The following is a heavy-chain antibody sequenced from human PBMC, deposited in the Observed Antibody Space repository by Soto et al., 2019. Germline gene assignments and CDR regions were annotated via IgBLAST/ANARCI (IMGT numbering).Heavy chain of an antibody. J-gene: IGHJ1*01. CDR2: IYYSGST. D-gene: IGHD6-13*01. CDR3: ARDGIAAAGVFQH. CDR1: GGSISSGGYY. V-gene: IGHV4-31*03. Sequence: QVQLQESGPGLVKPSQTLSLTCTVSGGSISSGGYYWSWIRQHPGKGLEWIGYIYYSGSTYYNPSLKGRVTLSVDTSKNQFSLKLSSVTAADTAVYYCARDGIAAAGVFQHWGQGTLVTVSS.